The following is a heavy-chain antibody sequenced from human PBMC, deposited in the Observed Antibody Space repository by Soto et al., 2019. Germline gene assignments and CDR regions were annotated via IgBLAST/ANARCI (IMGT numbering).Heavy chain of an antibody. D-gene: IGHD2-21*02. CDR2: IIPIFGTA. CDR3: ARTRLTYCGGDCYPFDP. J-gene: IGHJ5*02. V-gene: IGHV1-69*13. Sequence: SVKVSCKASGGTFSSYAISWVRQAPGQGLEWMGGIIPIFGTANYAQKFQGRVTITADESTSTAYMELSSLRSEDTAVYYCARTRLTYCGGDCYPFDPWGQGTLVTVSS. CDR1: GGTFSSYA.